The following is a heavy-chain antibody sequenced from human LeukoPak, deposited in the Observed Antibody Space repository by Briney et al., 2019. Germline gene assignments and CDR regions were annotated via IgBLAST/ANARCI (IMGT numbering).Heavy chain of an antibody. Sequence: PGGSLRLSCAASGFTFSSYGMHWVRQAPGKGLEWVAFIRYDGSNKYYADSVKGRFTISRDNSKNTLYLQMNSLRAEDTAVYYCAKDRYSNYYFDYWGQGTLVTVSS. V-gene: IGHV3-30*02. CDR2: IRYDGSNK. J-gene: IGHJ4*02. D-gene: IGHD4-11*01. CDR1: GFTFSSYG. CDR3: AKDRYSNYYFDY.